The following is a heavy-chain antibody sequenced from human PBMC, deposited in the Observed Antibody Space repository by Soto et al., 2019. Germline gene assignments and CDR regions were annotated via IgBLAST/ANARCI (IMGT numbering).Heavy chain of an antibody. J-gene: IGHJ5*02. CDR2: IYWDDDK. V-gene: IGHV2-5*02. D-gene: IGHD2-15*01. Sequence: QITLKESGPTLVKPTQTLTLTCTFSGFSLSTSGVGVGWIRPPPGKALEWLALIYWDDDKRYSPSLKSRRTITKDTSKNQVVLTMTNMDPVDTATYYCAHRRGGSGNIWDGFDPWGQGTLVTVSS. CDR3: AHRRGGSGNIWDGFDP. CDR1: GFSLSTSGVG.